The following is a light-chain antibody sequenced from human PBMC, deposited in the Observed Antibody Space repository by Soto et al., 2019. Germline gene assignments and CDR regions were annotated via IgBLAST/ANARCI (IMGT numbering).Light chain of an antibody. V-gene: IGKV3D-15*01. CDR3: QQYEAVVT. CDR1: QSVSTN. CDR2: GAS. J-gene: IGKJ1*01. Sequence: EIVMTQSPVTLSVSPGERATLSCRASQSVSTNLAWYQQKPGRALRLLIDGASTRATGIPDRFSGSGSGTDFTLTISRLEPEDVAVYYCQQYEAVVTFGQGTKVDIK.